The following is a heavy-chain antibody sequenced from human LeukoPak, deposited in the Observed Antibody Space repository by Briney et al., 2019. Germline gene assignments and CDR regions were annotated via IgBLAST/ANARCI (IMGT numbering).Heavy chain of an antibody. CDR1: GGSISSYY. D-gene: IGHD6-25*01. Sequence: SETLSLTCTVSGGSISSYYWSWIRQPPGQGLERIGYIDYSGSTNYNPSLKSRVTISVDTSRNQFSLKLSPVTAADTAVYHCARARRSSGRPDAFDIWGQGTMVTVSS. CDR3: ARARRSSGRPDAFDI. V-gene: IGHV4-59*01. J-gene: IGHJ3*02. CDR2: IDYSGST.